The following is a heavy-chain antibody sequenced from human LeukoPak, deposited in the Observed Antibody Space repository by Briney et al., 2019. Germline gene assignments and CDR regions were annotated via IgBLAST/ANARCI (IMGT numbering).Heavy chain of an antibody. D-gene: IGHD3-22*01. Sequence: SETLSLTCTVSGGSISSYYWSWIRQPPGKGLEWIGYIYHSGSTNYNPSLKSRVIISVDTSKNQFSLKLSSVTAADTAVYYCARGRLRRYYDSSGYPFQGRHGYYFDYWGQGTLVTVSS. V-gene: IGHV4-59*12. CDR1: GGSISSYY. J-gene: IGHJ4*02. CDR3: ARGRLRRYYDSSGYPFQGRHGYYFDY. CDR2: IYHSGST.